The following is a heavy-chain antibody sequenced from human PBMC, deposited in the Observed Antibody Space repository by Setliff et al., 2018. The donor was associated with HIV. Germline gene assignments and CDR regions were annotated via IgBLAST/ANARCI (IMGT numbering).Heavy chain of an antibody. J-gene: IGHJ3*02. CDR3: AREHCSGGSCNGFDI. D-gene: IGHD2-15*01. CDR1: GGSISTSY. Sequence: SETLSLTCTVSGGSISTSYWNWIRQPPGRGLEWIAYIYISGTTNYNPSLKSRVTISLDTSRNQFSLKLGSVTAADTAMYYCAREHCSGGSCNGFDIWGQGTMVTVSS. V-gene: IGHV4-4*09. CDR2: IYISGTT.